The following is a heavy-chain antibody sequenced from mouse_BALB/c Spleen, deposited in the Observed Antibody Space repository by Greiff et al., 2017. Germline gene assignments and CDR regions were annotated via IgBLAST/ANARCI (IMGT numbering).Heavy chain of an antibody. V-gene: IGHV1-9*01. J-gene: IGHJ2*01. Sequence: VKLMESGAELMKPGASVKISCKATGYTFSSYWIEWVKQRPGHGLEWIGEILPGSGSTNYNEKFKGKATFTADTSSNTAYMQLSSLTSEDSAVYYCARKDYGSSYYFDYWGQGTTLTVSS. CDR1: GYTFSSYW. CDR3: ARKDYGSSYYFDY. D-gene: IGHD1-1*01. CDR2: ILPGSGST.